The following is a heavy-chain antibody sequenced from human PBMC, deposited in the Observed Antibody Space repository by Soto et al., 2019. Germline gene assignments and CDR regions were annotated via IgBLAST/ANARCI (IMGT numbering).Heavy chain of an antibody. CDR1: GFSLTTSGGS. CDR2: IYWNDDK. V-gene: IGHV2-5*01. Sequence: QITLKESGPTLVKPTRTLTLTCTFSGFSLTTSGGSVGWIRHPPGKALEWLASIYWNDDKRYSPSLKSRLTLTKDNSKKQVVLTMTNMDPVDTATYYCAYRVGARGSFDYWGQGTLVTVSS. J-gene: IGHJ4*02. CDR3: AYRVGARGSFDY.